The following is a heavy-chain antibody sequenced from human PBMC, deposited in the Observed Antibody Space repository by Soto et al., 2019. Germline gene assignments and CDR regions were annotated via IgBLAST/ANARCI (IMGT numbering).Heavy chain of an antibody. CDR2: ISGSGGTT. V-gene: IGHV3-23*01. CDR3: ANVRESLAAGHFDS. J-gene: IGHJ4*02. CDR1: GFNFSAYA. Sequence: VGCLRLSCAASGFNFSAYARSWVRQAPGKGPEWVSVISGSGGTTYYADSVKGRFTISRDNSKNTLYVQMNGLRAEDTGVYHCANVRESLAAGHFDSWGKGTLVNVSA. D-gene: IGHD6-25*01.